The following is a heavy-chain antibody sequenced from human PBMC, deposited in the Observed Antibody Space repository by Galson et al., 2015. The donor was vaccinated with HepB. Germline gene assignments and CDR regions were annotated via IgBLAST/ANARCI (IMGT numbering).Heavy chain of an antibody. D-gene: IGHD6-19*01. V-gene: IGHV3-23*01. CDR3: ARRKKWLDHLLDY. Sequence: SLRLSCAASGFTFSSYAMSWVRQAPGKGLEWVSTISGGGGSTDYADSVKGRFTISRDNSKNTLYLQMNSLRLEDTAVYYCARRKKWLDHLLDYWGQGTLVTVSS. CDR1: GFTFSSYA. CDR2: ISGGGGST. J-gene: IGHJ4*02.